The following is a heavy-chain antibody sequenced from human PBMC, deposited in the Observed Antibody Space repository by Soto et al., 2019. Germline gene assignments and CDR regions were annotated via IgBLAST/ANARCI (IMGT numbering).Heavy chain of an antibody. D-gene: IGHD2-8*02. J-gene: IGHJ4*02. V-gene: IGHV4-4*07. CDR3: ARGRTPPGAPAWYYFDS. Sequence: SETLSLTCSVSGASIAGSSYWSWIRQPAGKGLEWIGRFSLSGTTNYSPSLRSRVTMSADVSKNQFSLRLTSVTAADTALYYCARGRTPPGAPAWYYFDSWGQGTLVTVSS. CDR1: GASIAGSSY. CDR2: FSLSGTT.